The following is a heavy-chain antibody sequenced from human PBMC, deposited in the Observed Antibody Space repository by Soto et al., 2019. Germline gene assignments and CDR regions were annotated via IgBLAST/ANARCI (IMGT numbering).Heavy chain of an antibody. CDR2: INAGNGNT. V-gene: IGHV1-3*01. CDR3: ARAGMVYAGSYYYMDV. J-gene: IGHJ6*03. D-gene: IGHD2-8*01. Sequence: GASVKVSCKASGYTFTSYAMHWVRQAPGQRLEWMGWINAGNGNTKYSQKFQGRVTITRDTSASTAYMELSSLRSEDTAVYYCARAGMVYAGSYYYMDVWGKGTTVTVSS. CDR1: GYTFTSYA.